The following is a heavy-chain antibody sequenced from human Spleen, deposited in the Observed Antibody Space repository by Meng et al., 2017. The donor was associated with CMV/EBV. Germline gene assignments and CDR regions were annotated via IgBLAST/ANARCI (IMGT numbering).Heavy chain of an antibody. CDR1: GFTFNSYT. Sequence: GESLKISCAASGFTFNSYTMTWVRQAPGKGLEWVSSITTSSRYIYYADSVKGRFTISRDNVNNSLFLQMVGLRAEDTAMYYCARATGDYYYGMDVWGQGTTVTVSS. J-gene: IGHJ6*02. V-gene: IGHV3-21*01. CDR3: ARATGDYYYGMDV. CDR2: ITTSSRYI.